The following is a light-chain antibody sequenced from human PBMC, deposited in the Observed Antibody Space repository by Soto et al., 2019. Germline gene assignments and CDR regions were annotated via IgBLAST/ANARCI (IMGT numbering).Light chain of an antibody. Sequence: ETVLTQSPGTLSLSTGERATLSCRASLSVSSDTLAWYQQKPGQAPRLLLYGASTRANGIPDRCSGSGSGTDFTLTVSRLEPDEFAVYYCQQYGTSPSWTFGQGIKVEIK. J-gene: IGKJ1*01. CDR2: GAS. CDR1: LSVSSDT. CDR3: QQYGTSPSWT. V-gene: IGKV3-20*01.